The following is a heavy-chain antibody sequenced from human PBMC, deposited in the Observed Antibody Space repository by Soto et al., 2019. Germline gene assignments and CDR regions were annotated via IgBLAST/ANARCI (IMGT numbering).Heavy chain of an antibody. Sequence: GGSLRLSCAASGFTFSSYSMNWVRQAPGKGLEWVSSISSSSSYIYYADSVKGRFTISRDNAKNSLYLQMNSLRAEDTAVYYCARDPKHYYDSSGYLLPWGQGTRVTVSS. J-gene: IGHJ5*02. CDR3: ARDPKHYYDSSGYLLP. CDR1: GFTFSSYS. CDR2: ISSSSSYI. D-gene: IGHD3-22*01. V-gene: IGHV3-21*01.